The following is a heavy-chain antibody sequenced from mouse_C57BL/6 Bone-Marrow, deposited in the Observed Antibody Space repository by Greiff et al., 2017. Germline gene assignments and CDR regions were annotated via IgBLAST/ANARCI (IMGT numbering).Heavy chain of an antibody. Sequence: QVQLKESGAELARPGASVKMSCKASGYTFTSYTMHWVKQRPGQGLEWIGYINPSSGYTKYNQKFKDKATLTADKSASTAYMQLSRLTSEDSAVYYYASSAYGNYVSWCAYWGQGTLVTVSA. D-gene: IGHD2-1*01. J-gene: IGHJ3*01. CDR1: GYTFTSYT. CDR3: ASSAYGNYVSWCAY. V-gene: IGHV1-4*01. CDR2: INPSSGYT.